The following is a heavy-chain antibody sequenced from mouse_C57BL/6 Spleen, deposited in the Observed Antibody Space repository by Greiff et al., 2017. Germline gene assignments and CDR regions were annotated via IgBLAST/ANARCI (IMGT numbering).Heavy chain of an antibody. Sequence: QVQLQQPGAELVRPGTSVKLSCKASGYTFTSYWMHWVKQRPGQGLEWIGVIDPSDSYTNYNQKFKGKATLTVDTSSSTAYMQLTSLTSEASAVYYCARGRDYGSSHWYFEVWGTGTTVTVAS. CDR1: GYTFTSYW. CDR3: ARGRDYGSSHWYFEV. CDR2: IDPSDSYT. J-gene: IGHJ1*03. D-gene: IGHD1-1*01. V-gene: IGHV1-59*01.